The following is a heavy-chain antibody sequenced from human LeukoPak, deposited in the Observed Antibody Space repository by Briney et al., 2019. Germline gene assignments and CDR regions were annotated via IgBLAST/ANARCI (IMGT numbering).Heavy chain of an antibody. CDR1: GGSISSSSYY. Sequence: KPSETLSLTCTVSGGSISSSSYYWGWIRQPPGKGLEWIGSIYYSGSTYYNPSLKSRVTISVDTSKNQFSLKLSSVAAADTAVYYCARDLDCGGDCYSGVPWGQGTLVTVSS. CDR3: ARDLDCGGDCYSGVP. CDR2: IYYSGST. J-gene: IGHJ5*02. D-gene: IGHD2-21*02. V-gene: IGHV4-39*07.